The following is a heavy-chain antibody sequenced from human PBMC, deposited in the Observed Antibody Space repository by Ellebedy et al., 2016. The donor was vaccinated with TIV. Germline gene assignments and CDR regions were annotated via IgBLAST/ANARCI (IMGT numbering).Heavy chain of an antibody. D-gene: IGHD3-10*01. CDR2: TSFDGSNK. Sequence: GESLKISCAASGFTFSTYGMHWVRQAPGKGLEWVAVTSFDGSNKFYTDAVKGRFTISRDNAKNSLYLQMNSLRAEDTAIYYCVKVVGPTMAYNWFDPWGQGTLVTVSP. CDR1: GFTFSTYG. CDR3: VKVVGPTMAYNWFDP. J-gene: IGHJ5*02. V-gene: IGHV3-30*18.